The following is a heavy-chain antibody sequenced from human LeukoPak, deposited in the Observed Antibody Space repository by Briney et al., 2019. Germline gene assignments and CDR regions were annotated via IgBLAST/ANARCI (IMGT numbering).Heavy chain of an antibody. CDR3: ARQVGVDDAFDI. CDR2: ISSSSSPI. J-gene: IGHJ3*02. CDR1: GFAFSTYS. Sequence: GGSLRLSCAASGFAFSTYSMNWVRQAPGKGLEWVSYISSSSSPIYYADSVKGRFTISRDNAKNSLYLQMNSLRAEDTAVYYCARQVGVDDAFDIWGQGTMVTISS. V-gene: IGHV3-48*01. D-gene: IGHD1-26*01.